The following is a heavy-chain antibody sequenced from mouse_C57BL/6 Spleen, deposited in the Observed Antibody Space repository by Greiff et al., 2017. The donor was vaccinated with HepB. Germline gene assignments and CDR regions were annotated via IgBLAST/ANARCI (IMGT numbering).Heavy chain of an antibody. V-gene: IGHV1-82*01. J-gene: IGHJ4*01. D-gene: IGHD6-1*01. CDR2: IYPGDGDT. CDR1: GYAFSSSW. CDR3: AREAAGTEAMDY. Sequence: QVQLQQSGPELVKPGASVKISCKASGYAFSSSWMNWVKQRPGKGLEWIGRIYPGDGDTNYNGKFKGKATLTADKSSSTAYMQLSSLTSEDSAVYFCAREAAGTEAMDYWGQGTSVTVSS.